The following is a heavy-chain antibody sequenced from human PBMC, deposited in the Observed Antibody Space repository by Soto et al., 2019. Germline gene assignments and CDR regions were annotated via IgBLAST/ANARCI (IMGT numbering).Heavy chain of an antibody. D-gene: IGHD2-21*02. CDR1: GFSLSTTEEG. CDR3: AHGSCFGADCYPNPYFDF. CDR2: TYWDDDK. J-gene: IGHJ4*02. V-gene: IGHV2-5*02. Sequence: QITLKESGPTLVKPTQTLTLTCTFSGFSLSTTEEGVGWIRQPPGKAPEWLALTYWDDDKRYSPSLTTRLTITKDTPKNQVVLTVTNVDPVDTATYYCAHGSCFGADCYPNPYFDFWGQGILVTVSS.